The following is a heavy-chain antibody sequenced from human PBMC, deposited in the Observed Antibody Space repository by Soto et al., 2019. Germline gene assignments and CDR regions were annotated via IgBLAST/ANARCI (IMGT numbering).Heavy chain of an antibody. CDR1: GYSFTSYW. D-gene: IGHD3-10*01. CDR2: IYPGDSDT. Sequence: PGASLKISVKGSGYSFTSYWICWVRQMPGKGLEWMGIIYPGDSDTRYSPSFQGQVTISADKSISTAYRQWSSLKASDTAMYYCAGGGVRGVITRTRDYYGMDVWGQGTTVTVSS. CDR3: AGGGVRGVITRTRDYYGMDV. V-gene: IGHV5-51*01. J-gene: IGHJ6*02.